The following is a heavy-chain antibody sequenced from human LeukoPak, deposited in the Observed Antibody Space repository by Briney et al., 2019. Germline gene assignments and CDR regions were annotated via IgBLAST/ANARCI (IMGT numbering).Heavy chain of an antibody. CDR1: GFTFSSYE. D-gene: IGHD3-10*01. V-gene: IGHV3-48*03. CDR2: ISSSGSTI. Sequence: GGSLRLSCAASGFTFSSYEMNWVRQAPGKGLEWVSYISSSGSTIYYADSVKGRFTISRGNAKNSLYLQMNSLRAEDTAVYYCARGGYGSGKPKGIDYWGQGTLVTVSS. J-gene: IGHJ4*02. CDR3: ARGGYGSGKPKGIDY.